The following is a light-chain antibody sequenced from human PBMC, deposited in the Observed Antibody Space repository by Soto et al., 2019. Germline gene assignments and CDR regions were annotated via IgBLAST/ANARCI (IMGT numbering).Light chain of an antibody. CDR3: QQRARWPST. CDR2: DAY. CDR1: QNVDRY. Sequence: VLTQSPETLSLSPGETATLSCRASQNVDRYVAWYQQKLGQAPRLLIYDAYTRATGVAARFTGSGSAADFTLTITSLEPEDFAVYYCQQRARWPSTFGPGTKVE. J-gene: IGKJ2*02. V-gene: IGKV3-11*01.